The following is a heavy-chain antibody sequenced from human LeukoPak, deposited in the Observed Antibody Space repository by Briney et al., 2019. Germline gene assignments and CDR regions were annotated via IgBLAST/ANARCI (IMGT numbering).Heavy chain of an antibody. CDR2: IKQDGSEK. J-gene: IGHJ4*02. D-gene: IGHD2-2*01. V-gene: IGHV3-7*01. CDR1: GGSISSSSYY. CDR3: ARDYLIQVPAALTSDY. Sequence: ETLSLTCTVSGGSISSSSYYWGWIRQAPGKGLEWVANIKQDGSEKYYVDSVKGRFTISRDNAKNSLYLQMNSLRAEDTAVYYCARDYLIQVPAALTSDYWGQGTLVTVSS.